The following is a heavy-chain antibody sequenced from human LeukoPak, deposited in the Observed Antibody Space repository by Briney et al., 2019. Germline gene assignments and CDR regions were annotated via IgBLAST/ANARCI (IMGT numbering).Heavy chain of an antibody. Sequence: SETLSLTCAVYGGSFSGYYWSWIRQPPGKGLEWIGEINHSGSTNYNPSLKSRVTISVDTSKNQFSLKLSSVTAADTAVYYCAGGRFLEWKKQSRYFDYWGQGTLVTVSS. J-gene: IGHJ4*02. CDR1: GGSFSGYY. CDR3: AGGRFLEWKKQSRYFDY. D-gene: IGHD3-3*01. V-gene: IGHV4-34*01. CDR2: INHSGST.